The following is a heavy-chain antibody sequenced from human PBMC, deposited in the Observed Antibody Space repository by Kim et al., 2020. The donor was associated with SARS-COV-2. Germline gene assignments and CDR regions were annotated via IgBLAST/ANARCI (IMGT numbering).Heavy chain of an antibody. CDR3: ASYGSGFQH. D-gene: IGHD3-10*01. Sequence: GGTYYNPSLKSRVIISVDTSKNQLSLKVTSVTAADTAVYYCASYGSGFQHWGQGTLVTVSS. J-gene: IGHJ1*01. V-gene: IGHV4-30-2*05. CDR2: GGT.